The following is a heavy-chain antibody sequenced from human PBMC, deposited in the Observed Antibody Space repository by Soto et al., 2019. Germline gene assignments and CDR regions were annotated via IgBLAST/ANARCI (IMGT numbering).Heavy chain of an antibody. Sequence: GGSLRLSCTASGFTFGDYAMSWFRQAPGKGLEWVGFIRSKAYGGTTEYAASVKGRFTISRDDSKSIAYLQMNSLKTEDTAVYYCTRDFKYCGGDCYSTKGNAEYFQHWGQGTLVTVSS. J-gene: IGHJ1*01. CDR2: IRSKAYGGTT. V-gene: IGHV3-49*03. CDR1: GFTFGDYA. CDR3: TRDFKYCGGDCYSTKGNAEYFQH. D-gene: IGHD2-21*01.